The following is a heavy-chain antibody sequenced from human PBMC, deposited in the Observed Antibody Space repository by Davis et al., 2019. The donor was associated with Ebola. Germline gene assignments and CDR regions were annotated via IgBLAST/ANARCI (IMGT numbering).Heavy chain of an antibody. CDR1: GYTFTSYD. Sequence: ASVKVSCKASGYTFTSYDINWVRQATGQGLEWVGWMNPNSGNTGYAQNFQGRVSMTRNTSISTAYMELSSLRSEDTAVYYCARGVLSTVAANYWGQGTLVTVSS. D-gene: IGHD6-19*01. J-gene: IGHJ4*02. V-gene: IGHV1-8*01. CDR2: MNPNSGNT. CDR3: ARGVLSTVAANY.